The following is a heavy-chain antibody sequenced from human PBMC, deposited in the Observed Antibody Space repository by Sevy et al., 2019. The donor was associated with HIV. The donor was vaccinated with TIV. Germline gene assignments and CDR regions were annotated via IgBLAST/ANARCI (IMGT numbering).Heavy chain of an antibody. CDR3: ARASGDFWSGYYPYYYYYGMDV. CDR2: IYYSGST. J-gene: IGHJ6*02. D-gene: IGHD3-3*01. V-gene: IGHV4-59*01. Sequence: SETLSLTCTVSGGSISSYYWSWIRQPPGKGLEWIGYIYYSGSTNYNPSLKSRVTISVDTSKNQFSLKLGSVTAADTAVYYCARASGDFWSGYYPYYYYYGMDVWGQGTTVTVSS. CDR1: GGSISSYY.